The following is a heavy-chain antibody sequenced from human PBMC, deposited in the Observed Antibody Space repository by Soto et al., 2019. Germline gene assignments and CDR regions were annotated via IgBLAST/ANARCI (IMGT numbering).Heavy chain of an antibody. V-gene: IGHV3-49*04. Sequence: GGSLGLSCTASGFTFGDYAMSWVRQAPGKGLEWVGFIRSKAYGGTTEYAASVKGRFTISRDDSKSIAYLQMNSLKTEDTAVYYCTGGRSGWPLYYFDYWGQGTMVTVSS. CDR3: TGGRSGWPLYYFDY. J-gene: IGHJ4*02. CDR2: IRSKAYGGTT. D-gene: IGHD6-19*01. CDR1: GFTFGDYA.